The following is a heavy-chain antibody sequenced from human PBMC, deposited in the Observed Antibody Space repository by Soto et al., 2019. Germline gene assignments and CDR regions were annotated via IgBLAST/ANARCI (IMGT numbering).Heavy chain of an antibody. J-gene: IGHJ4*02. Sequence: PGGSLRLSCAASGFTFSSYAMSWVRQAPGKGLEWVSAISGSGGITYYADSVKGRFTISRDNSKNTLYLQMNSLRAEYTAVYYCAKSRIAAAGPYYFDYWGQGTLVTVSS. CDR2: ISGSGGIT. D-gene: IGHD6-13*01. CDR3: AKSRIAAAGPYYFDY. V-gene: IGHV3-23*01. CDR1: GFTFSSYA.